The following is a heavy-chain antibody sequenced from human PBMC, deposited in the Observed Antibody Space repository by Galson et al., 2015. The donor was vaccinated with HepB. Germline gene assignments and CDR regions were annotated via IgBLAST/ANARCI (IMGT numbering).Heavy chain of an antibody. D-gene: IGHD6-6*01. Sequence: SVKVSCKASGYTFTTYGISWVRQAPGQGFEWMGWISAYLGNTNYAQKFQGRVTMTADTSTSTAYMELRSLRSDDTAVYYCARQGYSSSSLHWFDPWGQGTLVTVSS. CDR2: ISAYLGNT. V-gene: IGHV1-18*04. CDR1: GYTFTTYG. CDR3: ARQGYSSSSLHWFDP. J-gene: IGHJ5*02.